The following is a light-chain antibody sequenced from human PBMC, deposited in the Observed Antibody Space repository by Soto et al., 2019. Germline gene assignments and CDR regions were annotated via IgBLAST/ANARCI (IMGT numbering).Light chain of an antibody. Sequence: QSALTQPASVSGSPGQSITISCTGTSSDVGGYNYVSWYQQHPGKAPKLMIYEVSNRPSGVSNRVSGSKSGNTASLTISGLQAEDEADYDCSSYTSSSTLGVFGGGTKLTVL. V-gene: IGLV2-14*01. CDR3: SSYTSSSTLGV. J-gene: IGLJ2*01. CDR1: SSDVGGYNY. CDR2: EVS.